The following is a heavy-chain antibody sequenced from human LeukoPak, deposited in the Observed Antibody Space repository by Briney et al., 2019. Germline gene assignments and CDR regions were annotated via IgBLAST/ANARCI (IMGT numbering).Heavy chain of an antibody. CDR3: AGGMVRGVPFASY. CDR1: GGSISSSSYY. D-gene: IGHD3-10*01. J-gene: IGHJ4*02. V-gene: IGHV3-66*01. CDR2: VYSGGST. Sequence: ETLSLTCTVSGGSISSSSYYWGWIRQPPGKGLEWVSVVYSGGSTYYAESVKGRFTISRDNSKNTPYLQMNSLRAEDTAVYYCAGGMVRGVPFASYWGQGTLVTVSS.